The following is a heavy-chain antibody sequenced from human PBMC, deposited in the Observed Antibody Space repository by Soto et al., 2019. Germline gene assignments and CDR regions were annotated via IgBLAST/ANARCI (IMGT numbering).Heavy chain of an antibody. D-gene: IGHD3-22*01. CDR3: AATTYYYDSSPPSFDY. CDR1: AGTFSSYA. Sequence: SVNVSCKASAGTFSSYAISWVRQAPGQGLEWMGGIIPIFGTANYAQKFQGRVTITADESTSTAYMELSSLRSEDTAVYYCAATTYYYDSSPPSFDYWGQGTLVTVSS. V-gene: IGHV1-69*13. CDR2: IIPIFGTA. J-gene: IGHJ4*02.